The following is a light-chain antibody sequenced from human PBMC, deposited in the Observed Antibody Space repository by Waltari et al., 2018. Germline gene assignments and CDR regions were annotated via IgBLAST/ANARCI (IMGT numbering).Light chain of an antibody. V-gene: IGKV4-1*01. Sequence: IVMTQSPDSLAVSLGERATINCKSSQSVLYSSNTRNYLAWDQQTPGQTPKLLIYWASTRESGVPDRVSDSGSGTDFTLTISSLQAEDVALYCCQQYHSTPRTFGQGTKVEIK. J-gene: IGKJ1*01. CDR3: QQYHSTPRT. CDR1: QSVLYSSNTRNY. CDR2: WAS.